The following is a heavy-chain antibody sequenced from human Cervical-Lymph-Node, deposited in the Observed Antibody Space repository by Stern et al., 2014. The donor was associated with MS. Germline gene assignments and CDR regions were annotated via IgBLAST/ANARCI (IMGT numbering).Heavy chain of an antibody. CDR1: GHPLSELA. CDR3: ATDRGFK. CDR2: FDPEDGET. Sequence: QDQLVQSGAEVKKPGASVTGACNVAGHPLSELAMHWLRQLPTRGLEWMGQFDPEDGETVYAQQFQGRLSMTEDTSTGTAYMTLTALRSEDTAVYYCATDRGFKWGPGTLVTVSS. D-gene: IGHD3-10*01. J-gene: IGHJ4*02. V-gene: IGHV1-24*01.